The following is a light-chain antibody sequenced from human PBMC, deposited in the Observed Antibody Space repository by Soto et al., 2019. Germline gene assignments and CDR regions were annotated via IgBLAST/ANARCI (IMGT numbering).Light chain of an antibody. CDR1: QSVYSSY. V-gene: IGKV3-20*01. CDR2: AAS. CDR3: QQYGRSPRVLFT. J-gene: IGKJ3*01. Sequence: EIVLTQSPGTLSLSPGERATLSCRASQSVYSSYLAWYQQKPGQAPRLLIYAASRRATGIPDRFSGSGSGTYFTLTISRLEPEDSAVYYCQQYGRSPRVLFTFGPGTKVDIK.